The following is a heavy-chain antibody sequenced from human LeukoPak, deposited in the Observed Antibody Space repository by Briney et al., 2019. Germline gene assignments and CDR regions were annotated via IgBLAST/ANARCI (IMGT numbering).Heavy chain of an antibody. J-gene: IGHJ4*02. CDR2: IYYSGST. V-gene: IGHV4-39*01. Sequence: PSETLSLTCTVSGGSISGSYYYWGWIRQPPGKGLEWIGSIYYSGSTYYNPSLKSRVTISVDTSKNQFSLKLSSVTAADTAVYYCARVDTSVYYYFDHWGQGTLVTVSS. CDR3: ARVDTSVYYYFDH. D-gene: IGHD3-22*01. CDR1: GGSISGSYYY.